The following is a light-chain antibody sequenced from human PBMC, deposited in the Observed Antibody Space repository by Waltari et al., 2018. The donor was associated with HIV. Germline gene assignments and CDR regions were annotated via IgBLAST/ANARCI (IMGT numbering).Light chain of an antibody. CDR3: CSYAGSYTFV. CDR2: DVT. V-gene: IGLV2-11*01. Sequence: QSALTQPRSVSGSPGQSVALSCTGTSSYVGGYNSVSWSQQHPGKALKLMIYDVTKRPSGVPDRFSGSKSGNTASLTISGLQAEDEADYYCCSYAGSYTFVFGGGTKLTVL. J-gene: IGLJ3*02. CDR1: SSYVGGYNS.